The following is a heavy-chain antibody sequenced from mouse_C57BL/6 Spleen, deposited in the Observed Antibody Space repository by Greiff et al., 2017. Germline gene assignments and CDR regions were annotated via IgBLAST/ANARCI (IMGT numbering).Heavy chain of an antibody. V-gene: IGHV1-69*01. J-gene: IGHJ2*01. CDR1: GYTFTSYW. CDR3: ARWDNWFEC. Sequence: QVQLQQPGAELVMPGASVKLSCKASGYTFTSYWMHWVKQRPGQGLEWIGEIDPSDSYTNYNQKFKGKSTLTVDKSSSTAYMQLSSLTSEGSAVYYCARWDNWFECWGQSTNLTVSS. CDR2: IDPSDSYT. D-gene: IGHD4-1*01.